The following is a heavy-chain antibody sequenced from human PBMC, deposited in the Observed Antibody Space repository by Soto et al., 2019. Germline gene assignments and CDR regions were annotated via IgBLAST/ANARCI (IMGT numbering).Heavy chain of an antibody. CDR2: ISAYNGNT. CDR3: AKRPRWAISATDHFDS. V-gene: IGHV1-18*01. CDR1: GYTFSSYF. D-gene: IGHD6-13*01. Sequence: ASVKLSCKASGYTFSSYFISWVRQAPGQGLEWMGWISAYNGNTNYAQNLQGRVTMTTDTSTSTAYMELRSLRSDDTAVHYCAKRPRWAISATDHFDSWGQGTLVTVSS. J-gene: IGHJ4*02.